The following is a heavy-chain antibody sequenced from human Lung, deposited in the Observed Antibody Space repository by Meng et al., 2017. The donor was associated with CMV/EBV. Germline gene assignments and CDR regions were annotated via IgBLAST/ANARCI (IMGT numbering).Heavy chain of an antibody. D-gene: IGHD2-2*02. CDR3: ARDRTGDCSSTSCYNYYYYYGMDV. V-gene: IGHV1-69*05. CDR2: IIPIFSTA. Sequence: SXXVSXKASGGTFSSYAFSWVRQAPGQGLEWMGGIIPIFSTANYAQKFQGRVTITTDESTSTAYMELSSLRSEDTAVYYCARDRTGDCSSTSCYNYYYYYGMDVWXQGTTVTVSS. J-gene: IGHJ6*01. CDR1: GGTFSSYA.